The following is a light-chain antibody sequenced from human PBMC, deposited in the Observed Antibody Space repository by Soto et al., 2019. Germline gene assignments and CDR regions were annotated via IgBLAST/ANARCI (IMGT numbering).Light chain of an antibody. V-gene: IGKV1-39*01. CDR3: QVSDATWT. CDR2: AAS. Sequence: DIQMTQSPSTLSASVGDRVTITCRASESISSWLAWYQQKPGKAPKLLIYAASTLQSGVPSRFSGSGSGTDFTLTISSLQPEDFATYYCQVSDATWTFGQGTKVDI. CDR1: ESISSW. J-gene: IGKJ1*01.